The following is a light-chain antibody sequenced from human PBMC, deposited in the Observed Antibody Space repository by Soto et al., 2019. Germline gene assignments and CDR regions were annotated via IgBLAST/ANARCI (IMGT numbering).Light chain of an antibody. CDR2: SNN. Sequence: QSVLTQPPSASGTPGQRVTISCSGSSSNIGSNYVYWYQQLPGTAPKLLIYSNNQRPSGVPDRFSGSKSGTSASLAISGLRSEDEADYYCAAWDDSLSGPCFGGGTKLTVL. CDR3: AAWDDSLSGPC. J-gene: IGLJ2*01. V-gene: IGLV1-47*02. CDR1: SSNIGSNY.